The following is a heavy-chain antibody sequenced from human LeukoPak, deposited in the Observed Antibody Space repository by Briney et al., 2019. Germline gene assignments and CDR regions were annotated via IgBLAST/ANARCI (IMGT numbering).Heavy chain of an antibody. CDR1: GGSFSGNY. V-gene: IGHV4-34*01. CDR3: ARRGVVVAGIERMDAFDT. CDR2: INYSGST. Sequence: SETLSLTCAVYGGSFSGNYWSWIRQPPGKGLEWIGEINYSGSTNYNPSLKSRVTISLDTSKNQFSLKLSSVTAADTAVYYCARRGVVVAGIERMDAFDTWGQGTMVTVSS. D-gene: IGHD6-19*01. J-gene: IGHJ3*02.